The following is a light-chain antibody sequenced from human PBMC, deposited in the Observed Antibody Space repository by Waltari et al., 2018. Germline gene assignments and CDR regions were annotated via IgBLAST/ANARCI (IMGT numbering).Light chain of an antibody. CDR3: QQYAGSPIT. J-gene: IGKJ4*01. Sequence: ERATLSCRATQSVSHSNLAWYQQKGGQAPRLLIYGASSRATGIPDRFSGSGSGTDFTLSISRLEPEDYGVYYCQQYAGSPITFGGGTKVEI. CDR2: GAS. CDR1: QSVSHSN. V-gene: IGKV3-20*01.